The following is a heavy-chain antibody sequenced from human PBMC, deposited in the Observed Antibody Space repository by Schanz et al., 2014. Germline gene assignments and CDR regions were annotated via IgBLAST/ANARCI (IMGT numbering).Heavy chain of an antibody. V-gene: IGHV4-39*01. Sequence: QLQLQESGPGLVKPSETLSLTCTVSGASISGSSDYWGWIRQSPGKGLEWIGNIYYTGTTYYNPSLKGRFPIPVTPSKTQVPLKLPSVTAADTAVFYCARRDNYLSAFDIWGQGTMVTVSS. J-gene: IGHJ3*02. D-gene: IGHD4-4*01. CDR1: GASISGSSDY. CDR3: ARRDNYLSAFDI. CDR2: IYYTGTT.